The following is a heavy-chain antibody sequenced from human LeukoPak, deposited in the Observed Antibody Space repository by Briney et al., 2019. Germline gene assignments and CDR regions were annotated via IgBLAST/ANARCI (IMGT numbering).Heavy chain of an antibody. CDR1: GFTFSSYW. CDR2: IKGDGSET. CDR3: ARVGDGWNFDY. J-gene: IGHJ4*02. D-gene: IGHD5-24*01. Sequence: PGGSLRLSCAASGFTFSSYWMHWVRQAPGKGLVWVSRIKGDGSETNYADSVKGRFTVSRDNAKNTLYLQMNSLRAEDTAVYYCARVGDGWNFDYWGQGTLVTVSS. V-gene: IGHV3-74*01.